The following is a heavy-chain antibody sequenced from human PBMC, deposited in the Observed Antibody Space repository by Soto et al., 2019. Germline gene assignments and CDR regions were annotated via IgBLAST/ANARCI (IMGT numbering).Heavy chain of an antibody. V-gene: IGHV1-3*05. CDR2: INAGNGNT. CDR1: GYTFTSYA. CDR3: ARDPSYYGMDV. J-gene: IGHJ6*02. Sequence: QVQLVQSGAEEKKPRASVKVSCKASGYTFTSYAMHWVRQAPGQRLEWMGWINAGNGNTKYSQKFQGRVTITRDTSASTAYMELSSLRSEATAGYYCARDPSYYGMDVWGQGTTVSV.